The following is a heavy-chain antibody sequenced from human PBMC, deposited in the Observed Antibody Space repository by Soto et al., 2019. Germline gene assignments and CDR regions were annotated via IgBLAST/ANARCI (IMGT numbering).Heavy chain of an antibody. D-gene: IGHD3-3*01. Sequence: QVQLEESGPGLVKPSETLSLTCAVSGGSISSGEDYWSWIRQRPGKGLEWIGYIFSSGSTFYNPSLKTRVSISRDASQNHFSLRLSAATAADTAIYYCARDGGWTIKTRNNSYSYMAVWGKGKTVTLPS. CDR1: GGSISSGEDY. V-gene: IGHV4-31*11. J-gene: IGHJ6*03. CDR3: ARDGGWTIKTRNNSYSYMAV. CDR2: IFSSGST.